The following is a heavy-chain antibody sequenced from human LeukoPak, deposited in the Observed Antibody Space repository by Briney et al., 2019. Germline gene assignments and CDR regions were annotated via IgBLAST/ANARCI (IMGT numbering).Heavy chain of an antibody. CDR3: AREGGVIAAAGIADY. J-gene: IGHJ4*02. V-gene: IGHV4-39*07. Sequence: SETLSLTCTVSGGSISSSSYYWGWIRQPPGKGLEWIGSIYYSGSTYYNPSLKSRVTISVATSKNQFSLKLSSVTAADTAVYYCAREGGVIAAAGIADYWGQGTLVTVSS. CDR1: GGSISSSSYY. D-gene: IGHD6-13*01. CDR2: IYYSGST.